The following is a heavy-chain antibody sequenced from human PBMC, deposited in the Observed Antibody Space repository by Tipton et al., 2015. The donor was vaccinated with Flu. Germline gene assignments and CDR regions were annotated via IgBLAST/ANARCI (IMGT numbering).Heavy chain of an antibody. CDR1: GGSISSSSYY. J-gene: IGHJ4*02. CDR3: ASYSMIVVESTSDFDY. Sequence: TLSLTCTVSGGSISSSSYYWGWIRQPPGKGLEWIGSIYYSGSTYYNPSLKSRVTISVDTSKNQFSLKLSSVTAADTAVYYCASYSMIVVESTSDFDYWGQGTLVTVPS. CDR2: IYYSGST. V-gene: IGHV4-39*01. D-gene: IGHD3-22*01.